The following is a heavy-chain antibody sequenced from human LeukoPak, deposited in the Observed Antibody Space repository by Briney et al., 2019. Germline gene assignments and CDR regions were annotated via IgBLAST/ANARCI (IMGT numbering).Heavy chain of an antibody. CDR2: IYRDGST. J-gene: IGHJ4*02. Sequence: VGPLRLSCAASGFTVRTNYMSWFRQVPGKGLEWVSFIYRDGSTYTAEYVSGSLTISRDNSNNTVYLQMNSLRAEDTAVYYCATIVPDVPATLTLDFWGQGSLVTVSS. V-gene: IGHV3-66*01. CDR1: GFTVRTNY. CDR3: ATIVPDVPATLTLDF. D-gene: IGHD2-15*01.